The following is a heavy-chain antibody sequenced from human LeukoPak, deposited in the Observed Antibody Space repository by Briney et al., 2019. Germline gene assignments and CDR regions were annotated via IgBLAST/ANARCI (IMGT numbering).Heavy chain of an antibody. CDR3: ARYGNGAWLAHYSFDI. CDR2: IKQDGSER. D-gene: IGHD6-19*01. J-gene: IGHJ3*02. CDR1: GFPLSNYW. V-gene: IGHV3-7*01. Sequence: GGSLRLSCAASGFPLSNYWMSWVRQAPGKGLEWVANIKQDGSERYYVDSVKGRFAISRDNAENSLYLQMNSLRAEDTAVYYCARYGNGAWLAHYSFDIWGQGTMVTVSA.